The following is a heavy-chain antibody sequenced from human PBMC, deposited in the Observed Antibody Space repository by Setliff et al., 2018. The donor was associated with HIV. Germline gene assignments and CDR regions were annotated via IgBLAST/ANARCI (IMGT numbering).Heavy chain of an antibody. J-gene: IGHJ6*03. CDR2: IYTSGST. CDR3: AREIQFSATTYYYYYMDD. D-gene: IGHD5-18*01. CDR1: GGSISSGSYY. Sequence: SETLSLTCIVSGGSISSGSYYWTWIRQPAGKGLEWIGHIYTSGSTTYNPSLKSRVTLSVDTSKNQFSLKVTSVTAADTAVYYCAREIQFSATTYYYYYMDDWGRGTTVTVSS. V-gene: IGHV4-61*09.